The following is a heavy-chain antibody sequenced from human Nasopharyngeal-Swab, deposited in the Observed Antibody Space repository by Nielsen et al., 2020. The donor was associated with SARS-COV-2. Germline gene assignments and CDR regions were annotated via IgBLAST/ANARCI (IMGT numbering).Heavy chain of an antibody. V-gene: IGHV3-33*01. CDR1: GFTFSSYG. D-gene: IGHD2-15*01. CDR2: IWYDGSNK. CDR3: ARSPDGREDIGG. J-gene: IGHJ3*01. Sequence: GESLKISCAASGFTFSSYGMHWVRQAPGKGLEWVAVIWYDGSNKYYADSVKGRFTISRDNSKNTLYLQMNSLRAEDTAVYYCARSPDGREDIGGGGQGTMVTVSS.